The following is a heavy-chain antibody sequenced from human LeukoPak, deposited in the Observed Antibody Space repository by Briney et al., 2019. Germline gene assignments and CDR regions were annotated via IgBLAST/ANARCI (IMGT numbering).Heavy chain of an antibody. D-gene: IGHD3-10*01. CDR1: GYSISSGYY. J-gene: IGHJ3*02. V-gene: IGHV4-38-2*02. CDR2: IYHSGST. CDR3: ARGQLWFRELLWHAFDI. Sequence: PSETLSLTCTVSGYSISSGYYWGWIRQPPGKGLEWIGSIYHSGSTYYNPSLKSRVTISVDTSKNQFSLKLSSVTAADTAVYYCARGQLWFRELLWHAFDIWGQGTMVTVSS.